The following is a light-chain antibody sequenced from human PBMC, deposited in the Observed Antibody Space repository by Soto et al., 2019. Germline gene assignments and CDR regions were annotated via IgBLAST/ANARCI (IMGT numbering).Light chain of an antibody. V-gene: IGLV2-14*03. J-gene: IGLJ1*01. CDR2: DVT. CDR3: NSYTSISTYV. CDR1: SSDVGGFNY. Sequence: QSALTQPASVSGSPGQSITISCTGTSSDVGGFNYVSWYQQHPGKAPNLMIYDVTNRPSGVSYRFSGSKSGNTASLTISGLQAEDEADYYCNSYTSISTYVFGTGTKLTVL.